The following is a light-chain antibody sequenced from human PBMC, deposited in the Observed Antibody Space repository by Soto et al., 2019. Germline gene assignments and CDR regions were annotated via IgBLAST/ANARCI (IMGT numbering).Light chain of an antibody. CDR2: DAS. CDR3: QQRSGWPPT. J-gene: IGKJ4*01. Sequence: EIVLTQSPGTLSLSPGERATLSCRASQSVSSDLAWYQQKPGQAPRLLIYDASNRATGIPARCRGSGFGTDFTLAISSLEPEDFAVYYCQQRSGWPPTFGGGTKVEI. V-gene: IGKV3-11*01. CDR1: QSVSSD.